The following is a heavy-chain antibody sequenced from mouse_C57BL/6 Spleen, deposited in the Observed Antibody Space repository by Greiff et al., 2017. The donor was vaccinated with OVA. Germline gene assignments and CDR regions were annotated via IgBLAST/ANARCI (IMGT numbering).Heavy chain of an antibody. D-gene: IGHD2-1*01. CDR2: IDPETGGT. J-gene: IGHJ2*01. V-gene: IGHV1-15*01. CDR3: TPIYYGTRH. CDR1: GYTFTDYE. Sequence: QVQLQQSGAELVRPGASVTLSCKASGYTFTDYEMHWVKQTPVHGLEWIGAIDPETGGTAYNQKFKGKAILTADKSSSTAYMELRSLTSADSAVYYCTPIYYGTRHWGQGTTLTVSS.